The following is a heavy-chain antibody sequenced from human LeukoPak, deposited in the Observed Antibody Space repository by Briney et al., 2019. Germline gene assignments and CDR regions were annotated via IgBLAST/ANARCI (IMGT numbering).Heavy chain of an antibody. CDR3: ARDRGNTMVRGVIDY. Sequence: GGSLRLSCAASGFTFSSYSMNWVRQAPGKGLEWVSSISSSGSYIYYADSVKGRFTISRDNAKNSLYLQMNSLRAEDTAVYYCARDRGNTMVRGVIDYWGQGTLVTVSS. V-gene: IGHV3-21*01. D-gene: IGHD3-10*01. CDR2: ISSSGSYI. J-gene: IGHJ4*02. CDR1: GFTFSSYS.